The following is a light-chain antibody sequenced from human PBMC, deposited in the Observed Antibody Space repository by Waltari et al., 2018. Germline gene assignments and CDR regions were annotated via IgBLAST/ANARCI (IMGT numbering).Light chain of an antibody. J-gene: IGKJ4*01. CDR1: QSVRTN. V-gene: IGKV3-15*01. Sequence: VLLTHSPAPLPVSPEDPVIPSCRARQSVRTNLVWYQQKAGQAPRTLIYGASTRASGVPSRFSGSGSETDFTLIISSLQSEDAAVYFCQQYYVWPPITFGGGTKLEI. CDR2: GAS. CDR3: QQYYVWPPIT.